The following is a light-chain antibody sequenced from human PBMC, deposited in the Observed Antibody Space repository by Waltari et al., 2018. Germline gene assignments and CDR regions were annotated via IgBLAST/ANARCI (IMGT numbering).Light chain of an antibody. CDR3: MQGGHWPYT. CDR1: QVLELSDGNIY. J-gene: IGKJ2*01. CDR2: KVS. Sequence: DVALTRYPLHLPVTHGQSASIPSRYSQVLELSDGNIYLNGFQQRPGQSPRRLFYKVSNRDSGVPDRCSGSGSGTDFTLKILRVEAEDVGVYYCMQGGHWPYTFGQGTKLDIK. V-gene: IGKV2-30*02.